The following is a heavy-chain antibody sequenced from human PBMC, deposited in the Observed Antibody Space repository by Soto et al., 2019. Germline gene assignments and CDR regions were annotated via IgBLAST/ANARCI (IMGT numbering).Heavy chain of an antibody. V-gene: IGHV6-1*01. CDR1: GDSVSNNSAA. J-gene: IGHJ3*02. Sequence: SQTLSLTCAISGDSVSNNSAAWNWIRQSPSRGLEWLGRTYYRSKWYNDYAVSVKSRITIDPDTSKNQFSLQLNSVTPEDTAVYYCARERYGDYGRGTFDIWGQGTMVTVSS. CDR2: TYYRSKWYN. CDR3: ARERYGDYGRGTFDI. D-gene: IGHD4-17*01.